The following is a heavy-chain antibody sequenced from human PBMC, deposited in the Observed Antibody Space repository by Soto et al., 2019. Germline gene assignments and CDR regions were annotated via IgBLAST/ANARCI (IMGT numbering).Heavy chain of an antibody. CDR1: GFTFGDYA. CDR2: IRSKAYGGTT. CDR3: TRVVPNYYYYYGMDV. D-gene: IGHD3-10*01. Sequence: GGSLRLSCTASGFTFGDYAMSWFRQAPGKGLEWVGFIRSKAYGGTTEYAASVKGRFTISRDDSKSIAYLQMNSLKTEDTAVYYCTRVVPNYYYYYGMDVWGQGTTVTVSS. J-gene: IGHJ6*02. V-gene: IGHV3-49*03.